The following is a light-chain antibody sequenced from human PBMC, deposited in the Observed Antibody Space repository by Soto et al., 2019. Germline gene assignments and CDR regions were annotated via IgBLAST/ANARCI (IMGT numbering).Light chain of an antibody. CDR3: QQYDTSPPLYT. J-gene: IGKJ2*01. CDR1: QSVDSTY. CDR2: ATS. V-gene: IGKV3-20*01. Sequence: EIVLTQSPGNLSLSPGERATLSCRASQSVDSTYLAWYQQKPGQAPRLLIYATSSRAAGVPDRFTGSGSGTDFTLTITRVEPEDFAVYYCQQYDTSPPLYTFGQGTKLDIK.